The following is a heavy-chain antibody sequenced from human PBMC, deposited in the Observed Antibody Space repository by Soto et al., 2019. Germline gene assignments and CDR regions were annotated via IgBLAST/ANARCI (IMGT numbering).Heavy chain of an antibody. CDR3: ARSRNGAVPDSINF. J-gene: IGHJ4*02. CDR2: ISRDGSSK. D-gene: IGHD2-8*01. V-gene: IGHV3-30-3*01. CDR1: GFTFSRYA. Sequence: GGSLRLSCAASGFTFSRYAMHWVRQAPGEGLEWVAVISRDGSSKYYGDSVKGRFTVSRDNSNNTLYLSMTSLRPDDTAVFYCARSRNGAVPDSINFWAQGTRVTVSS.